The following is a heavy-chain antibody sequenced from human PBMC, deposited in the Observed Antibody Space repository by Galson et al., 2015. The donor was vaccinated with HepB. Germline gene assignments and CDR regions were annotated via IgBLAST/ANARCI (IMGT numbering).Heavy chain of an antibody. V-gene: IGHV1-69*13. CDR1: GGTFSSYA. J-gene: IGHJ6*02. CDR2: IIPIFGTA. Sequence: SVKVSCKASGGTFSSYAISWVRQAPGQGLEWMGGIIPIFGTANYAQKFQGRVTITADESTSTAYMELSSLRSEDTAVYYCARVVSNSSSWYFSYYYYYYGMDVWGQGTTVTVSS. D-gene: IGHD6-13*01. CDR3: ARVVSNSSSWYFSYYYYYYGMDV.